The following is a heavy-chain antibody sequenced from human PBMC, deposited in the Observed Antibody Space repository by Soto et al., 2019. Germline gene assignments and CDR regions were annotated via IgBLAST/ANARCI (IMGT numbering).Heavy chain of an antibody. D-gene: IGHD3-16*01. CDR2: IWYDGGRD. Sequence: QVQLVESGGGVVQPGTSLRLSCTASGFKFSYYGMHWVRQGPGKGLEWAAVIWYDGGRDYYSDSVEGRFTISRDNFKNTVYLEMNSLRVEDTAVYYCARGTSHFYYYMDVWGEGNTVTVSS. V-gene: IGHV3-33*01. CDR1: GFKFSYYG. CDR3: ARGTSHFYYYMDV. J-gene: IGHJ6*03.